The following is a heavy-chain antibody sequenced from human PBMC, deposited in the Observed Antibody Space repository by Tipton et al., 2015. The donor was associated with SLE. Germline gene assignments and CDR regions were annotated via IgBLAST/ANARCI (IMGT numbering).Heavy chain of an antibody. CDR1: GGSISSHY. CDR2: IYYSGST. V-gene: IGHV4-59*11. Sequence: LRLSCTVSGGSISSHYWSWIRQPPGKGLEWIGYIYYSGSTNYNPSLKSRVTISVDTSKNQFSLKLSSVTAADTAVYYCARDEDFSGAFDIWGQGTMVTVSS. CDR3: ARDEDFSGAFDI. D-gene: IGHD3-3*01. J-gene: IGHJ3*02.